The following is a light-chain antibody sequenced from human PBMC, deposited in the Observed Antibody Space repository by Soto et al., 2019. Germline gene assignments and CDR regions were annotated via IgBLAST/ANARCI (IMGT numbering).Light chain of an antibody. J-gene: IGLJ1*01. CDR1: SSDVGGYNY. CDR2: EVS. CDR3: SSFTSSSTQV. V-gene: IGLV2-14*01. Sequence: QSALTQPASVSGSPGQSITISCTGPSSDVGGYNYVSWYQQHPGKVPKLMIYEVSNRPSGVVNRFSGSKSGNTASLTISGLQAEDEADYYCSSFTSSSTQVFGTGTKLTVL.